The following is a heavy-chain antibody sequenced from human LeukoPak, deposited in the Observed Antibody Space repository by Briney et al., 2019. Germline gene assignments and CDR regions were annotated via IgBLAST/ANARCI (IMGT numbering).Heavy chain of an antibody. D-gene: IGHD4-17*01. V-gene: IGHV4-31*03. CDR3: ARTDDYGVQRHDY. J-gene: IGHJ4*02. Sequence: PSQTLSLTCTVSGGSVSSGGYYWPWIRQHPGEGLEWIGYIYYNGNTYYHPSLKSRVTISGETSKNQFSLRLSSVTAADTAVYYCARTDDYGVQRHDYWGQGTLVTVSS. CDR1: GGSVSSGGYY. CDR2: IYYNGNT.